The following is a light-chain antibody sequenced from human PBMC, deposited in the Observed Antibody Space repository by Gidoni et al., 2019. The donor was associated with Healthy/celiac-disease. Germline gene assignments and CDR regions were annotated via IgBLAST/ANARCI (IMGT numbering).Light chain of an antibody. V-gene: IGKV1-39*01. CDR2: AAS. J-gene: IGKJ2*01. Sequence: DIQMTQSPSSLSASVGDRVTITCRASQSISSYLNWYQQKPGKAPKLLIYAASSLQSGVPSRFSGSGSGKDFTLTISSLQPEEFATYYCQQRYSTPYTFGQGTKLEIK. CDR1: QSISSY. CDR3: QQRYSTPYT.